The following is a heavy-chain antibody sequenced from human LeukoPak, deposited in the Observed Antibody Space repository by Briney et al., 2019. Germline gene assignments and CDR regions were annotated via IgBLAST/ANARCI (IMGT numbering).Heavy chain of an antibody. V-gene: IGHV3-30*02. J-gene: IGHJ2*01. CDR2: IRHDGSFK. Sequence: GGSLRLSCVAFGFAFSKYAMHWVRQAPGKGLEWLTFIRHDGSFKEYADSVKGRFTISRDNSKNALYLQMNSLTSEDMALYSCAKESEEEQLLGEAMFDHWGRGTLLTVSS. CDR3: AKESEEEQLLGEAMFDH. CDR1: GFAFSKYA. D-gene: IGHD1-26*01.